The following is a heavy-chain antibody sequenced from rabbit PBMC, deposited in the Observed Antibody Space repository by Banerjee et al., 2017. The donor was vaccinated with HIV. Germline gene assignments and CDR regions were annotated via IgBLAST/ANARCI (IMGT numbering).Heavy chain of an antibody. CDR1: GFSFSSSYY. CDR2: IYAGWGGST. CDR3: ARHVDAMDL. J-gene: IGHJ6*01. V-gene: IGHV1S40*01. Sequence: QSLEESGGDLVKPGASLTLTCTASGFSFSSSYYISWVRQAPGKGLEWIGCIYAGWGGSTYYASWAKGRFTISKTSSTTVTLQMTSLTAADTATYFCARHVDAMDLWGPGTLVTVS.